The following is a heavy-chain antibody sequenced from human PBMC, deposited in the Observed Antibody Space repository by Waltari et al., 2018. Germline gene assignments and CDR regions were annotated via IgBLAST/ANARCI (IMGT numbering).Heavy chain of an antibody. CDR1: GYSFTSYW. CDR3: ARRPVRQWETRGWFDP. D-gene: IGHD1-26*01. J-gene: IGHJ5*02. V-gene: IGHV5-51*01. CDR2: IYPGDSAT. Sequence: EVQLVQSGAEVKKPGESLKISCKGSGYSFTSYWIGWVRQMPGKGLEWMGIIYPGDSATRYSPSFQRPVTISADRSTSTAYLQWSSLKASDTAMYYCARRPVRQWETRGWFDPWGQGTLVTVSS.